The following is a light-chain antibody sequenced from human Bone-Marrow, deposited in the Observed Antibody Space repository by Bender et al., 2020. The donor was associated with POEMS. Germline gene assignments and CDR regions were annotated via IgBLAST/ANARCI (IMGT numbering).Light chain of an antibody. CDR2: DDS. CDR1: ALPQQY. J-gene: IGLJ1*01. V-gene: IGLV3-21*02. CDR3: QVWDRISDHYV. Sequence: SYELTQPPSVSVSPGQTARITCSGDALPQQYAYWNQQKPGQAPVLVVYDDSDRPSGIPERFSGSNSRNTATLTISRVEGGDEADYFCQVWDRISDHYVFGTGTKVTVL.